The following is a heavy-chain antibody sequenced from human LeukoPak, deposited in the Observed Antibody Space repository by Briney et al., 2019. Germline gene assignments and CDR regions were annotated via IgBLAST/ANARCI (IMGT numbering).Heavy chain of an antibody. J-gene: IGHJ4*02. CDR2: IYTSGST. Sequence: SETLSLTCTVSGGSISSGSYYWSWIRQPAGKGLEWIGRIYTSGSTNYNPSLKSRVTISVDTSRIQFSLKLSSVTAADTAVYYCARGGYSGYDYYYWGQGILVTVSS. D-gene: IGHD5-12*01. CDR3: ARGGYSGYDYYY. V-gene: IGHV4-61*02. CDR1: GGSISSGSYY.